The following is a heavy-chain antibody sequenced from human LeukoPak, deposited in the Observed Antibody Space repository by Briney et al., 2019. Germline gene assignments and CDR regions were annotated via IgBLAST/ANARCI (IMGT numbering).Heavy chain of an antibody. CDR1: GGSISSYY. V-gene: IGHV4-59*01. CDR3: ARDGGYCSSTSCPNYYYYGMDV. CDR2: IYYSGST. Sequence: SETLSLTCTVSGGSISSYYWSWIRQPPGKGLEWVGYIYYSGSTNYNPSLKSRVTISVDTSKNQFYLKLSSVTAADTAVYYCARDGGYCSSTSCPNYYYYGMDVWGKGTTVTVSS. J-gene: IGHJ6*04. D-gene: IGHD2-2*01.